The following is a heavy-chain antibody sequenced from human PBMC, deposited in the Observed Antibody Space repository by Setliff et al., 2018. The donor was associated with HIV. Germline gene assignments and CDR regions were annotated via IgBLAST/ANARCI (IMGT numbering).Heavy chain of an antibody. Sequence: KPSETLSLTCTVSGGSISSSSYYWGWIRQPPGKGREWIGSIFYSGSANYNPSLRSPVAISVDTSKNQFSLKLTSVTAADTAVYYCAREDSGYHYFDYWGQGMWVTVSS. V-gene: IGHV4-39*02. CDR2: IFYSGSA. J-gene: IGHJ4*02. CDR1: GGSISSSSYY. D-gene: IGHD6-25*01. CDR3: AREDSGYHYFDY.